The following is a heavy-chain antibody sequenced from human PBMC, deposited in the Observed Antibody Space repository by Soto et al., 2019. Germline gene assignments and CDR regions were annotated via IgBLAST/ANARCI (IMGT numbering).Heavy chain of an antibody. D-gene: IGHD3-22*01. CDR3: TEHYYDSSGQQGI. J-gene: IGHJ3*02. CDR1: GFTFSSYA. Sequence: GGSLRLSCAASGFTFSSYAMSWVRQAPGKGLEWVSAISGSGGSTYDADSVKGRFTISRDNSKNTLYLQMNSLRAEDTAVYYCTEHYYDSSGQQGIWGQGTMVTVSS. CDR2: ISGSGGST. V-gene: IGHV3-23*01.